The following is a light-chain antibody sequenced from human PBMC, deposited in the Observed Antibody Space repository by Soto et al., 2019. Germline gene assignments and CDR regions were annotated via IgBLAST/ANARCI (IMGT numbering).Light chain of an antibody. J-gene: IGKJ5*01. V-gene: IGKV1-33*01. CDR2: DAS. Sequence: DIQMTQSPSSLSASLGDRVTITCQASQDISNYLNWYQQKPGKAPKLLIYDASNLQTGVPSRFSGSGSGTDFTFTISSLQPEDIATYYCQHYDNLFSITFGQGTRLEIK. CDR3: QHYDNLFSIT. CDR1: QDISNY.